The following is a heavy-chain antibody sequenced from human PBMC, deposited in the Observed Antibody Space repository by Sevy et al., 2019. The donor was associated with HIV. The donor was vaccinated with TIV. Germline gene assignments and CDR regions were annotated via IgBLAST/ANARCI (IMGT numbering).Heavy chain of an antibody. D-gene: IGHD3-10*01. V-gene: IGHV3-49*03. Sequence: GGSLRLSCTASGFTFGDYALSWFRQAPGKGLEWVGFIRSKAYGGTTEYAASVKGRFTISRDDSKSIAYLQMNSLKTEDTAVYYCTREGYYGSWSSVDYWGQGTLVTVSS. J-gene: IGHJ4*02. CDR1: GFTFGDYA. CDR3: TREGYYGSWSSVDY. CDR2: IRSKAYGGTT.